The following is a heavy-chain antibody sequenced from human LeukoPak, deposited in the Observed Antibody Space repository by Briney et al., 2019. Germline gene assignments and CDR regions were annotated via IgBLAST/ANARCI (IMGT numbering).Heavy chain of an antibody. V-gene: IGHV4-59*01. CDR2: IYYSGST. D-gene: IGHD3-22*01. CDR3: AKISSSGYYYEDY. CDR1: GGSISSYY. J-gene: IGHJ4*02. Sequence: PSETLSLTCTVSGGSISSYYWSWIRQPPGKGLEWIGYIYYSGSTNYNPSLKSRVTISVDTSKNQFSLKLSSVTAADTAVYYCAKISSSGYYYEDYWGQGTLVTVSS.